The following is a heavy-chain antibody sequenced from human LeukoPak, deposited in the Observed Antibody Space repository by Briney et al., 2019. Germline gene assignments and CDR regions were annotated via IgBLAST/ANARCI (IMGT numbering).Heavy chain of an antibody. CDR1: GGSIGSYY. Sequence: PSETLSLTCTVSGGSIGSYYWSWIRQPPGRGLEWIGYIHYSGSTNHNPSLKSRVTISIDTSKNQISLRLTSVTAADTAVYYCAKRKVGYEGPIDYWGQGTLVTVSS. J-gene: IGHJ4*02. D-gene: IGHD5-12*01. CDR2: IHYSGST. CDR3: AKRKVGYEGPIDY. V-gene: IGHV4-59*01.